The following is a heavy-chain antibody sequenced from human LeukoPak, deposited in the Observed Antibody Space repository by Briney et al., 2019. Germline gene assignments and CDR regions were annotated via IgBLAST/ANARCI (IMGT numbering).Heavy chain of an antibody. V-gene: IGHV3-33*01. D-gene: IGHD3-10*01. CDR2: IWYDGSNK. CDR1: GFTFSSYG. CDR3: ARDTVRGGHHKAPGYCMDV. Sequence: GGSLRLSCAASGFTFSSYGMHWVRQAPGKGLEWVAVIWYDGSNKYYADSVKGRFTIPRDYSKTTLYLQMSSVIAEDTAVYYCARDTVRGGHHKAPGYCMDVWGQGTTVTVSS. J-gene: IGHJ6*02.